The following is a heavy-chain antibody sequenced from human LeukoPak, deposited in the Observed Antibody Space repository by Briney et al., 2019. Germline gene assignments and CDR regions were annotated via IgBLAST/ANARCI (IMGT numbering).Heavy chain of an antibody. Sequence: PSETLSLTCTVSGGSIRSYYWSWIRQPPGKGLEWIGYIYYSESANYNPSLKSRITISLDTSKNHFSLKLNSVTAADTAVYYCARVGGYPLSAFDIWGQGTMVTVSS. D-gene: IGHD3-22*01. CDR1: GGSIRSYY. J-gene: IGHJ3*02. CDR2: IYYSESA. V-gene: IGHV4-59*08. CDR3: ARVGGYPLSAFDI.